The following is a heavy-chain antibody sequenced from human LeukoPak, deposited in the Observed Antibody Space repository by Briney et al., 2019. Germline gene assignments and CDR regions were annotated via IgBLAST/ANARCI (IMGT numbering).Heavy chain of an antibody. V-gene: IGHV6-1*01. CDR3: ARRIAAADAFDY. CDR1: GYSVSSNSAA. J-gene: IGHJ4*02. D-gene: IGHD6-13*01. Sequence: SQTLSLTCAISGYSVSSNSAAWNGIRQSPSRGLEGLGRTYYRSKWYNDYAVSVKSRITINPDTSKNQFSLKLSSLTAADTAMYYCARRIAAADAFDYWGQGTLVTVSS. CDR2: TYYRSKWYN.